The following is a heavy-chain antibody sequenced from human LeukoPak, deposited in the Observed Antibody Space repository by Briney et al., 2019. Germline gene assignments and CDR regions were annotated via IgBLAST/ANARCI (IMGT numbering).Heavy chain of an antibody. Sequence: GASVKVSCKASGYTFTDFWIHWVRQAPGQGLERMGWIDLKRGGATSAQRFQGRLTLTRDASINTAYLELTDLTPDDTAVYFCARDFPHQLFDFWGQGTLVTVSS. CDR3: ARDFPHQLFDF. CDR2: IDLKRGGA. D-gene: IGHD1-1*01. J-gene: IGHJ4*02. CDR1: GYTFTDFW. V-gene: IGHV1-2*02.